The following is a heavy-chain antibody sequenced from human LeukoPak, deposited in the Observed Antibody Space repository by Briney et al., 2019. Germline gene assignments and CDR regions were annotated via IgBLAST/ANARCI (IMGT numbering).Heavy chain of an antibody. J-gene: IGHJ6*02. Sequence: GGSLRLSCAASGFTFSSYSMNRVRQAPGKGLEWVSSISSSSSYIYYADSVKGRFTISRDNAKNSLYLQMNSLRAEDTAVYYCARAYYDILTGYRYYGMDVWGQGTTVTVSS. CDR3: ARAYYDILTGYRYYGMDV. CDR2: ISSSSSYI. V-gene: IGHV3-21*01. D-gene: IGHD3-9*01. CDR1: GFTFSSYS.